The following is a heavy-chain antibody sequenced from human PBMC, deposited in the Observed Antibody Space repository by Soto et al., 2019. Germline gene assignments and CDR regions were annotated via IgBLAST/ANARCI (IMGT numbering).Heavy chain of an antibody. V-gene: IGHV3-15*07. J-gene: IGHJ4*02. Sequence: PGGSLRLSCAASGFTFSNAWMNWVRQAPGKGLEWVGRIKSKTDGGTTDYAAPVKGRFTISRDDSKNTLYLQMNSLKTEDTAVYYCTTDLEKQWLVQSYWGQGTLVTVSS. CDR3: TTDLEKQWLVQSY. D-gene: IGHD6-19*01. CDR2: IKSKTDGGTT. CDR1: GFTFSNAW.